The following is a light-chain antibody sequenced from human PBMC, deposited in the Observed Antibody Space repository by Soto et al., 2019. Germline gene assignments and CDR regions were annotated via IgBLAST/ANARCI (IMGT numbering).Light chain of an antibody. CDR1: QSVRSSY. Sequence: GLTQSPGTLSLSPGERATLYCGASQSVRSSYLAWYQQKHGLPPRLLIYDASSRDTGIPDRFSGSGSGTDFTLTISSLEPEDFEVYYCQQYGSSPITFGQGTRLEIK. J-gene: IGKJ5*01. CDR3: QQYGSSPIT. CDR2: DAS. V-gene: IGKV3D-20*01.